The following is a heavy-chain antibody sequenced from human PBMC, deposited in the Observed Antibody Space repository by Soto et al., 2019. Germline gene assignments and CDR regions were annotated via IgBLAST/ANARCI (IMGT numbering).Heavy chain of an antibody. CDR2: ISGGGANT. D-gene: IGHD3-3*01. CDR1: RFTFSTFA. V-gene: IGHV3-23*01. J-gene: IGHJ4*02. CDR3: AKDSYSDFWSGHYYYFDF. Sequence: GGSLRLSCAASRFTFSTFAMSWVRQAPGKGLEWVAAISGGGANTYYADSVKGRFTISRDNSKNTLYLQMDSLRAEDTAIYFCAKDSYSDFWSGHYYYFDFWGQGTLVTVSS.